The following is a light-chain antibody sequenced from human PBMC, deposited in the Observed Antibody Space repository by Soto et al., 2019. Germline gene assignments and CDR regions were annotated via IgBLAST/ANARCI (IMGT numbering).Light chain of an antibody. V-gene: IGLV1-44*01. CDR1: SSNIGSNT. Sequence: QSVLTQPPSASGTPGQRVTISCSGSSSNIGSNTVNWYQQPPGTAPKLLIYSNNQRPSGVPDRFSGSKSGTSASLAISGLQSEDEADYYCCSYAGSYTDVFVTGTKVTVL. CDR2: SNN. J-gene: IGLJ1*01. CDR3: CSYAGSYTDV.